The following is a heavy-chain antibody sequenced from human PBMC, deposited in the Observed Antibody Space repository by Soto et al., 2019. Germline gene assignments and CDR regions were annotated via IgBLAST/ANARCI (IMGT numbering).Heavy chain of an antibody. CDR1: GGSFSGYY. V-gene: IGHV4-34*01. J-gene: IGHJ4*02. Sequence: SETLSLTCAVYGGSFSGYYWSWIRQPPGKGLEWIGEINHSGSTNYNPSLKSRVTISVDTSKNQFSLKLSSVTAADTAVYYCARYAQWLRWGLDYWGQGTLVTVSS. CDR3: ARYAQWLRWGLDY. D-gene: IGHD5-12*01. CDR2: INHSGST.